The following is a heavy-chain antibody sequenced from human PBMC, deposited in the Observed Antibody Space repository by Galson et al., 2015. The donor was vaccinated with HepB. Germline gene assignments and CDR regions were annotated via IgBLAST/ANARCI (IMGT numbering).Heavy chain of an antibody. V-gene: IGHV3-23*01. J-gene: IGHJ4*02. D-gene: IGHD6-19*01. Sequence: SLRLSCAASGFTFRNYAMSWVRQAPGKGLEWVSAITPSGDNTYSADSVKGRFTISRDNSKNTLFLQKTGLTADDTAIYYCARVHPEYTRGWYRQPLYYFDSWGQGTLVAVSS. CDR3: ARVHPEYTRGWYRQPLYYFDS. CDR2: ITPSGDNT. CDR1: GFTFRNYA.